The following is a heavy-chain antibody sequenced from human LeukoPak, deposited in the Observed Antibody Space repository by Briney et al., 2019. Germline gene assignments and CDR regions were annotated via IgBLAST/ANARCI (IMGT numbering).Heavy chain of an antibody. D-gene: IGHD1-14*01. V-gene: IGHV3-33*01. CDR1: GFTFSRYG. J-gene: IGHJ4*02. CDR2: IWYDGSNK. CDR3: ARETGTWVPSFDC. Sequence: GRSLRLSCAASGFTFSRYGMHWVRQAPGKGLEWMAVIWYDGSNKYYTDSVKGRFTISRDNSKNTLYLEMNSLRGEDTAVYYCARETGTWVPSFDCWGQGTLVTVSS.